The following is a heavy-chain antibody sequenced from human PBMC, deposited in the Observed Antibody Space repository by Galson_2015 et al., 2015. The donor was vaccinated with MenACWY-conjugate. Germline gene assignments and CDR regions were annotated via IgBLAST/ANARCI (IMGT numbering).Heavy chain of an antibody. V-gene: IGHV3-48*01. CDR1: GFTFSSSS. Sequence: SLRLSCAASGFTFSSSSMNWVRQAPGKGLVWVSYISSGSGSIYYADSVKGRFTISRDNAKNSLYLQMNSLRAEDTAVYYCARDPSFTGFDYWGQGTLVTVSS. J-gene: IGHJ4*02. CDR2: ISSGSGSI. CDR3: ARDPSFTGFDY. D-gene: IGHD1-14*01.